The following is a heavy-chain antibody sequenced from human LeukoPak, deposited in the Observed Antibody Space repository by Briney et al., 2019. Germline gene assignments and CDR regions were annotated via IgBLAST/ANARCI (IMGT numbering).Heavy chain of an antibody. J-gene: IGHJ4*02. CDR1: GYTFTSSA. CDR3: ARGGSGWPIDY. V-gene: IGHV1-8*01. CDR2: MNPNSGNT. D-gene: IGHD6-19*01. Sequence: ASVKVSCKASGYTFTSSAINWVRQATGQGLEWMAWMNPNSGNTGYAQKFQGRVTMTRNTSITTAYMELSSPRSEDTAVYYCARGGSGWPIDYWGQGTLVTVSS.